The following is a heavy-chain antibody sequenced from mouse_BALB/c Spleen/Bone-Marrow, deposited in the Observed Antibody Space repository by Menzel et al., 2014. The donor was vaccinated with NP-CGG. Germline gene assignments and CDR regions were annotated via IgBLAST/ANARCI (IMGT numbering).Heavy chain of an antibody. D-gene: IGHD2-14*01. J-gene: IGHJ4*01. CDR1: GFSLSIHS. V-gene: IGHV2-6-4*01. Sequence: VHLVESGPGLVAPSQNLSITCTVSGFSLSIHSVHWVRQPPGKGLEWLGMIWGGGSTDYNSALKSRLSISKDNSKSXVFLKMNSLQTDDTAMYYCARREVYRYGYYAMDYWGQGTSVTVSS. CDR2: IWGGGST. CDR3: ARREVYRYGYYAMDY.